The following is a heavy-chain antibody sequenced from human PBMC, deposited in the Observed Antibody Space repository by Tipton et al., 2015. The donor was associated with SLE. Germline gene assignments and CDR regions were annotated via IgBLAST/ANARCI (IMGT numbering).Heavy chain of an antibody. CDR3: RYHYHYYGMDV. D-gene: IGHD2-2*02. CDR2: HGGTGAGT. CDR1: GFTFSSYA. Sequence: SLRLSCEVSGFTFSSYAMSWVRQAPGKGLEWVSAHGGTGAGTYYADPVKGRFTISRDNSKNTLFLQMNSLRTEDTAVYFCRYHYHYYGMDVWGQGTTVTVS. V-gene: IGHV3-23*01. J-gene: IGHJ6*02.